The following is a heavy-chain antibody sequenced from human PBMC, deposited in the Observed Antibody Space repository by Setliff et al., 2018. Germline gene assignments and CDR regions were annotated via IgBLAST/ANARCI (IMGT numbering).Heavy chain of an antibody. D-gene: IGHD3-10*01. J-gene: IGHJ6*02. CDR1: GFTFSSHW. Sequence: GGSLRLSCAASGFTFSSHWMSWVRQAPGKGLEWVANIKQDGSEKDYVDSVKGRLTISRDNAKKSLYLQMNSLRAEDTAVYYCARDHVYGSQYYYYYYGMDVWGQGTTVTVSS. V-gene: IGHV3-7*01. CDR2: IKQDGSEK. CDR3: ARDHVYGSQYYYYYYGMDV.